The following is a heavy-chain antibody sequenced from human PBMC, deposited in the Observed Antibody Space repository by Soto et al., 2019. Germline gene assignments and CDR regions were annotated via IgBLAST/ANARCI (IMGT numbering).Heavy chain of an antibody. Sequence: SETLSLTCAVYGGSFSGYYWSWIRQPPGKGLEWIGEINHSGSTNYNPSLKSRVTISVDTSKNQFSLKLSSVTAADTAVYYCARGELVVVAATPNYYYYYMDVWGKGTTVTVSS. V-gene: IGHV4-34*01. CDR1: GGSFSGYY. CDR2: INHSGST. CDR3: ARGELVVVAATPNYYYYYMDV. D-gene: IGHD2-15*01. J-gene: IGHJ6*03.